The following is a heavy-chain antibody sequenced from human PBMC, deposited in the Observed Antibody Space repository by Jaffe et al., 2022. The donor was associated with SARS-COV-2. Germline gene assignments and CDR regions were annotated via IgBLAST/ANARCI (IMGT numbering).Heavy chain of an antibody. CDR3: ARHVMIRTMVRGVIGSGWFDP. CDR1: GGSISSSSYY. J-gene: IGHJ5*02. CDR2: IYYSGST. D-gene: IGHD3-10*01. V-gene: IGHV4-39*01. Sequence: QLQLQESGPGLVKPSETLSLTCTVSGGSISSSSYYWGWIRQPPGKGLEWIGSIYYSGSTYYNPSLKSRVTISVDTSKNQFSLKLSSVTAADTAVYYCARHVMIRTMVRGVIGSGWFDPWGQGTLVTVSS.